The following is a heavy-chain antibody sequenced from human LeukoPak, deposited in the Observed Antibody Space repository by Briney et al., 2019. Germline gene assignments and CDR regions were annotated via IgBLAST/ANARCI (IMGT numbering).Heavy chain of an antibody. Sequence: PSETLSLTCTVSGGSISSGSYYWSWIRQPAGKGLEWIGRIYTSGSTNYNPSLKSRVTISVDTSKNQFSLQLSSVTAADTAVSYCARLEVCIAAAGSNAFDIWGQGTMVTVSS. CDR1: GGSISSGSYY. V-gene: IGHV4-61*02. CDR2: IYTSGST. J-gene: IGHJ3*02. D-gene: IGHD6-13*01. CDR3: ARLEVCIAAAGSNAFDI.